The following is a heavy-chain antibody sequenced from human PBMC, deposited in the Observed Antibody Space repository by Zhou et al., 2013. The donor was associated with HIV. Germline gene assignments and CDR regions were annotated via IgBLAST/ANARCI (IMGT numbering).Heavy chain of an antibody. CDR2: IIPIFGTA. V-gene: IGHV1-69*05. J-gene: IGHJ2*01. CDR3: AEGFGVGVYYWYFDSR. D-gene: IGHD3-10*01. Sequence: QVQLVQSGAEVKKPGSSVKVSCKASGGTFSNYPISWVRQAPGQGLEWMGGIIPIFGTANYAQKFQGRVTITTDESTSTAYMELSSLRSEDTAVYYXAEGFGVGVYYWYFDSRGAVATRGHCLL. CDR1: GGTFSNYP.